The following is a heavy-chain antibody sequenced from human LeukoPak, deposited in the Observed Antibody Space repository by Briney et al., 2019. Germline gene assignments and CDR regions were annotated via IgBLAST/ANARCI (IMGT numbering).Heavy chain of an antibody. CDR3: AKRSNYNGMDV. CDR1: GFTFSTYS. Sequence: PGGSLRLSCAASGFTFSTYSMNWVRQAPGKGLEWVSSISTSGSYIYYADSVRGRFTISRDNAKNSLYLQMNSLRAEDTAVYYCAKRSNYNGMDVWGQGTTVTVSS. J-gene: IGHJ6*02. CDR2: ISTSGSYI. V-gene: IGHV3-21*01. D-gene: IGHD4-11*01.